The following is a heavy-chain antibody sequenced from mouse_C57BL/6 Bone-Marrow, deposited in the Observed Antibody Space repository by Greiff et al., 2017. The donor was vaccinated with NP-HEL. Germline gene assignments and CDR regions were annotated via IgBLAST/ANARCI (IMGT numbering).Heavy chain of an antibody. CDR3: ARYYYGSSWFAY. Sequence: EVKLVESGGGLVKPGGSLKLSCAASGFTFSSYAMSWVRQTPEKRLEWVATISDGGSYTYYPDNVKGRFTISRDNAKNNLYLQMSHLKSEDTAMYYCARYYYGSSWFAYWGQGTLVTVSA. CDR2: ISDGGSYT. D-gene: IGHD1-1*01. V-gene: IGHV5-4*03. J-gene: IGHJ3*01. CDR1: GFTFSSYA.